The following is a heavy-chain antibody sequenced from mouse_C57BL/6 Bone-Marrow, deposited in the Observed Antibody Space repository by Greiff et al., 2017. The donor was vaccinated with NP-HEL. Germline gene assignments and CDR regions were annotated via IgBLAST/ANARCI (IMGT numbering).Heavy chain of an antibody. CDR2: LDPSDSYT. CDR1: GYTFTSYW. V-gene: IGHV1-69*01. CDR3: AREDYSNLYAMDY. D-gene: IGHD2-5*01. Sequence: VQLQQPGAELVMPGASVKLSCKASGYTFTSYWMHWVKQRPGQGLEWIGELDPSDSYTNYNQKFKGKSTLTVDKASSTAYMQLSSLTSEDSAVYYCAREDYSNLYAMDYWGQGTSVTVSS. J-gene: IGHJ4*01.